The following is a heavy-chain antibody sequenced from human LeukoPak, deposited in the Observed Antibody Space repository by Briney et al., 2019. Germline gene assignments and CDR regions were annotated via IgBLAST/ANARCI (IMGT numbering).Heavy chain of an antibody. Sequence: GASVKVSCKASGGTFSTFAITWVRQAPGQGLEWMGGILPIFGSANYAQKHQGRVTITADESTTTVYMELSSLRSEDTAVYYCARWDANYYETSGYFTGGLVDYWGQGTLVTVSS. J-gene: IGHJ4*02. V-gene: IGHV1-69*13. CDR3: ARWDANYYETSGYFTGGLVDY. D-gene: IGHD3-22*01. CDR1: GGTFSTFA. CDR2: ILPIFGSA.